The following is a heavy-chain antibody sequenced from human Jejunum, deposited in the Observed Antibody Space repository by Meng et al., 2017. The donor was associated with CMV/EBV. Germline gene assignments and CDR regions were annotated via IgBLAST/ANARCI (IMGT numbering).Heavy chain of an antibody. CDR2: ITTSGSYI. CDR1: FSSYR. V-gene: IGHV3-21*01. J-gene: IGHJ4*02. Sequence: FSSYRMNWVRQAPGKGLEWVSSITTSGSYIYYANSMKGRFTISRDNAKNSLFLQMDSLRAEDTAVYYCARDTAIDPAMAGAFDYWGQGTLVTVSS. D-gene: IGHD5-18*01. CDR3: ARDTAIDPAMAGAFDY.